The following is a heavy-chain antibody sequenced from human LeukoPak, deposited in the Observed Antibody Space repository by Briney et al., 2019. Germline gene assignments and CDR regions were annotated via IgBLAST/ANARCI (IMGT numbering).Heavy chain of an antibody. CDR1: GFTFDDYA. Sequence: GRSLRLSCAASGFTFDDYAMHWVRQAPGKGLEWVSGISWNSGSIVYVDSVKGRFTISRDNAKNSLYLQMDSLGPEDMALYYCVKDVSLGFCSGGSCSAHFDHWGQGTLVTVSS. J-gene: IGHJ4*02. CDR2: ISWNSGSI. CDR3: VKDVSLGFCSGGSCSAHFDH. D-gene: IGHD2-15*01. V-gene: IGHV3-9*03.